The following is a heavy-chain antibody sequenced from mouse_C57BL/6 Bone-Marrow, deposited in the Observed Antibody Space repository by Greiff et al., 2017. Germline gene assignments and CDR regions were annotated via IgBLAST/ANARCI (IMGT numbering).Heavy chain of an antibody. CDR3: ARWGTTVQFAY. CDR1: GYAFTNYL. CDR2: INPGSGGT. J-gene: IGHJ3*01. Sequence: VQLQQSGAELVRPGTSVKVSCKASGYAFTNYLIEWVKQRPGQGLEWIGVINPGSGGTNYNEKFKGKATLTADKSSSTAYMQLSSLTSEDSAVYFCARWGTTVQFAYWGQGTLVTVSA. D-gene: IGHD1-1*01. V-gene: IGHV1-54*01.